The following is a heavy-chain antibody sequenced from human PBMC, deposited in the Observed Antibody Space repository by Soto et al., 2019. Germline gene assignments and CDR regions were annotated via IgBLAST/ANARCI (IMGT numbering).Heavy chain of an antibody. CDR3: ARPLWRDDYNWGYFDL. V-gene: IGHV3-30-3*01. D-gene: IGHD4-4*01. Sequence: QVPLVESGGGVVQPGRSLRLSCAASGFTFSGYAMHWVRQAPGKGLEWVTVISYDGSNKYYADSVKGRFTISRDNSKNTLYLQMNSLRTEDTAVYYCARPLWRDDYNWGYFDLWGRGTLVTVSS. J-gene: IGHJ2*01. CDR2: ISYDGSNK. CDR1: GFTFSGYA.